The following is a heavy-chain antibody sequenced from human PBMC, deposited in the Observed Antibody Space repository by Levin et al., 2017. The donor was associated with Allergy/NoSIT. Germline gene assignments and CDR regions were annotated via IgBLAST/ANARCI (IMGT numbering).Heavy chain of an antibody. D-gene: IGHD2-2*01. J-gene: IGHJ4*02. CDR2: ISGSGGST. Sequence: LSLTCAASGFTFSSSAMSWVRQAPGKGLEWVSAISGSGGSTYYADSVKGRFTISRDNSKNTLYLQMNSLRAEDTAVYYCAKDSSWACSSTSCYLFDYWGQGTLVTVSS. CDR3: AKDSSWACSSTSCYLFDY. CDR1: GFTFSSSA. V-gene: IGHV3-23*01.